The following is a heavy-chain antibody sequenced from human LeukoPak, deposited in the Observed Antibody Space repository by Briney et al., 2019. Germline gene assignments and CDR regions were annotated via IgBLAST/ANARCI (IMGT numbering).Heavy chain of an antibody. Sequence: GGSLRLSCAASGFTFSDYYMSWIRQAPGKGLEWVSYISSSGSTIYYADSVKGRFTISRDNAKNSLYLQMNSLRAEDTALYYCAREGSDGYDSSGYYHDFDYWGQGTLVTVSS. V-gene: IGHV3-11*01. CDR1: GFTFSDYY. J-gene: IGHJ4*02. CDR2: ISSSGSTI. CDR3: AREGSDGYDSSGYYHDFDY. D-gene: IGHD3-22*01.